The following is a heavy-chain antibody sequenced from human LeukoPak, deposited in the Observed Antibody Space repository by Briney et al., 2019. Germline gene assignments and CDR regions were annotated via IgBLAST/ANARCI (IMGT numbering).Heavy chain of an antibody. J-gene: IGHJ6*03. CDR2: IYYSGST. V-gene: IGHV4-59*01. Sequence: SETLSLTCTVSGGSISTYWWSWIRQPPGKGLDWIGYIYYSGSTNYHPSLKSRVTISVDTSKNQFSLKLSSVTAADTAVYYCARVGGTMVRGVIPGRYYMDVWGKGTTVTVSS. CDR3: ARVGGTMVRGVIPGRYYMDV. CDR1: GGSISTYW. D-gene: IGHD3-10*01.